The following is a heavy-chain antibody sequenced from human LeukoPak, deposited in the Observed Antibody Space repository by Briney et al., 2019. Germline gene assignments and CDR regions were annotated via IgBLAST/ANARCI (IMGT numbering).Heavy chain of an antibody. V-gene: IGHV5-51*01. J-gene: IGHJ5*02. CDR2: IYPGDSDT. CDR3: ARRTSARHWFDP. Sequence: GESLKISCKGSGYSFTNYWIDWVRQVPGKGPEWMGIIYPGDSDTRYSPSFRGQVTISVDKSINTAYLQWNSLQASDTAMYYCARRTSARHWFDPWGQGTLVTVSS. CDR1: GYSFTNYW.